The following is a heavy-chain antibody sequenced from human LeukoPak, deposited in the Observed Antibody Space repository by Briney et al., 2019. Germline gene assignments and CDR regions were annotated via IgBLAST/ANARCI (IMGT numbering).Heavy chain of an antibody. CDR1: GGTFSSYA. CDR3: ARAGREGSQLWLHRYNWFDP. Sequence: SVKVSCKASGGTFSSYAISWVRQAPGQGLEWMGGIIPIFGTANYAQKFQGRVTITADESTSTAYMELSSLRSEDTAVYYCARAGREGSQLWLHRYNWFDPWGQGTLVTVSS. J-gene: IGHJ5*02. CDR2: IIPIFGTA. D-gene: IGHD5-18*01. V-gene: IGHV1-69*13.